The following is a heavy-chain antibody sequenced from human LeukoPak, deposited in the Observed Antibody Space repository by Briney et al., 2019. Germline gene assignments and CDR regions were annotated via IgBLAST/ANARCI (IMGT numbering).Heavy chain of an antibody. J-gene: IGHJ4*02. V-gene: IGHV1-2*04. Sequence: ASVKVSCKASGYTFTSYGISWVRQAPGQGLEWMGWINPNSGGTNYAQKFQGWVAMTRDTSISTAYMELSSLRSEDTAVYYCARAPGGGGNDYWGQGTLVTVSS. CDR3: ARAPGGGGNDY. CDR1: GYTFTSYG. CDR2: INPNSGGT. D-gene: IGHD4-23*01.